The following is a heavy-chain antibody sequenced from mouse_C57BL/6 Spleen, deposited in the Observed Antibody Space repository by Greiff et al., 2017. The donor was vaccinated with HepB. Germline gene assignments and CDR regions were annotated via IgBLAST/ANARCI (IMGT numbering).Heavy chain of an antibody. CDR3: TGYYGSSYRWYFDV. J-gene: IGHJ1*03. CDR1: GFTFSDSW. D-gene: IGHD1-1*01. V-gene: IGHV6-6*01. Sequence: EVQGVESGGGLVQPGGSMKLSCAASGFTFSDSWMDWVRQSPVKGLEWVAEIRNKANNPATYYAYSVKGRFTISRDDSKSSVYLQMNSLGAADTGIYYCTGYYGSSYRWYFDVWGTGTTVTVSS. CDR2: IRNKANNPAT.